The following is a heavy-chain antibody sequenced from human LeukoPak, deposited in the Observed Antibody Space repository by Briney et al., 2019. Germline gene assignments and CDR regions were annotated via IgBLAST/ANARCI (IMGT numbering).Heavy chain of an antibody. D-gene: IGHD3-10*01. V-gene: IGHV4-34*01. Sequence: SETLSLTCAVYGGSFSGYYWSWIRQPPGKGLEWIGEINHSGSTNYNPSLKSRVTISVDTSKNQFSLKLSSVTAADTAVYYCARGIGDYYGSGSYYYWGQGTLVTVSS. CDR2: INHSGST. CDR1: GGSFSGYY. J-gene: IGHJ4*02. CDR3: ARGIGDYYGSGSYYY.